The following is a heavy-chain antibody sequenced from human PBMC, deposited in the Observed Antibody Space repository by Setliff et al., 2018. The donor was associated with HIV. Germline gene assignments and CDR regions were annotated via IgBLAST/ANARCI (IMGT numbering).Heavy chain of an antibody. V-gene: IGHV3-7*05. CDR2: IKQDGSVK. CDR1: GFAFSNNW. D-gene: IGHD6-13*01. Sequence: GGSLRLSCAASGFAFSNNWMAWVRLAPGKGLEWVANIKQDGSVKNYVDSVRGRFTISRDNSENSLFLQMTGLRPEDTAMYYCARDRWFSNNWYSDYWGQGTLVTVSS. CDR3: ARDRWFSNNWYSDY. J-gene: IGHJ4*02.